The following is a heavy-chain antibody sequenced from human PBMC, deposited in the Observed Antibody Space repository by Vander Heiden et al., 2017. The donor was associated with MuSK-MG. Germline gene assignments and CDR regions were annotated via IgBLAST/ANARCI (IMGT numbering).Heavy chain of an antibody. D-gene: IGHD6-19*01. CDR3: ARDGSGSGWYEY. Sequence: QVHLQESGPGLVEPSGTLSLTCAVSAGSISSSHWWSWVRQAPGNGLEWIGEIYHSGSTNYNPSLKSRLTISVDKSKNQFSLKVSSVTAADTAVYYCARDGSGSGWYEYWGQGTLVTVSS. CDR1: AGSISSSHW. CDR2: IYHSGST. V-gene: IGHV4-4*02. J-gene: IGHJ4*02.